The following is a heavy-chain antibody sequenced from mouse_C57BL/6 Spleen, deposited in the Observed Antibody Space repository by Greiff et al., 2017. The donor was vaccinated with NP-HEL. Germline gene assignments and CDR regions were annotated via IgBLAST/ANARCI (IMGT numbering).Heavy chain of an antibody. CDR2: IYPGSGNT. Sequence: QVQLQQSGAELVRPGASVKLSCKASGYTFTDYYINWVKQRPGQGLEWIARIYPGSGNTYYNEKFKGKATLTAEKSSSTAYMQLSSLTSEDSAVYFCARDGSSYPAWFAYWGQGTLVTVSA. CDR1: GYTFTDYY. D-gene: IGHD1-1*01. V-gene: IGHV1-76*01. CDR3: ARDGSSYPAWFAY. J-gene: IGHJ3*01.